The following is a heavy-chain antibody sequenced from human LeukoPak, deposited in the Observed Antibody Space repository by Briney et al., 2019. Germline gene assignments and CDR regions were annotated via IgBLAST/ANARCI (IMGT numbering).Heavy chain of an antibody. CDR2: ISYDGSNK. J-gene: IGHJ4*02. D-gene: IGHD6-19*01. CDR3: ARTIAVAASPPDY. V-gene: IGHV3-30*04. CDR1: GFTFSSYA. Sequence: PGGSLGLSCAASGFTFSSYAMHWVRQAPGKGLEWVAVISYDGSNKYYADSVKGRFTISRDNSKNTLYLQMNSLRAEDTAVYYCARTIAVAASPPDYWGQGTLVTVSS.